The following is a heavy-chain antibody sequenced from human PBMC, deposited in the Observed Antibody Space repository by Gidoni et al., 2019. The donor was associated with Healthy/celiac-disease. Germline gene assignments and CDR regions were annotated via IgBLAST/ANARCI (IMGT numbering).Heavy chain of an antibody. V-gene: IGHV4-4*02. J-gene: IGHJ4*02. CDR2: LYHSGST. D-gene: IGHD4-17*01. CDR3: ARGGTDYGDYGDY. Sequence: QVQLQESGPGLVKPSGTLSLTGAVSGGSISSSNWWRWVRQPPGTGLAWVGELYHSGSTNYNPSLKSRVTISVDKSKNQFSLKLSSVTAADTAVYYCARGGTDYGDYGDYWGQGTLVTVSS. CDR1: GGSISSSNW.